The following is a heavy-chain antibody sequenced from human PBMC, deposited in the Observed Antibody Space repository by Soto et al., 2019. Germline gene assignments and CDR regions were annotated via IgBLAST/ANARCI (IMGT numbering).Heavy chain of an antibody. V-gene: IGHV2-5*01. J-gene: IGHJ5*02. Sequence: SGPTLVNPTQTLTLTCTFSGFSLSTSGVGVGWIRQPPGKAPEWLALIYWNDDKRYSPSLKSRLTITKDTSKNQVVLTMTNMDPVDTATYYCAHSFDSRCRSLYGARNWSDPWGQGTLVTVSS. CDR1: GFSLSTSGVG. CDR3: AHSFDSRCRSLYGARNWSDP. D-gene: IGHD3-10*02. CDR2: IYWNDDK.